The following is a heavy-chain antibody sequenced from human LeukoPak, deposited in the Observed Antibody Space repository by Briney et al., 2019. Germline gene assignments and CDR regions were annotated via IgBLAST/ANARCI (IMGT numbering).Heavy chain of an antibody. CDR2: MYTGGTT. D-gene: IGHD3-16*01. Sequence: GGSLRLSCAASGFSVSGTHMSWVRQAPGKGLESVSAMYTGGTTYYADSVQGRFTIYRDNSKNTLYLQMNSLRAEDTAVYYCAKDEATSGGGLASWGQGTLVSVSS. J-gene: IGHJ4*02. CDR3: AKDEATSGGGLAS. V-gene: IGHV3-53*01. CDR1: GFSVSGTH.